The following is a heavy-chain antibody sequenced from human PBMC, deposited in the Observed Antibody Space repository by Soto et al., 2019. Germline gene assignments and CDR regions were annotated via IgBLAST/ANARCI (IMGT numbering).Heavy chain of an antibody. J-gene: IGHJ5*02. D-gene: IGHD1-26*01. CDR1: GGSIGSGGDY. CDR2: IYYSGST. CDR3: ARVRWELHWWFDP. V-gene: IGHV4-61*08. Sequence: SSETLSLTCTVSGGSIGSGGDYWSWIRQHPGKGLEWIGYIYYSGSTNYNPSLKSRVTISVDTSKNQFSLKLSSVTAADTAVYYCARVRWELHWWFDPWGQGTLVTVSS.